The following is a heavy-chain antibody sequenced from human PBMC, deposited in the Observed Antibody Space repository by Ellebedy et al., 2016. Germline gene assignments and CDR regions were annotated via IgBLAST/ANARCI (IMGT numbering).Heavy chain of an antibody. CDR1: GYTFTSYY. CDR3: ARVLRYFGYMDV. V-gene: IGHV1-46*01. J-gene: IGHJ6*03. CDR2: INPSGGNT. Sequence: ASVKVSCKASGYTFTSYYMHWVRQAPGQGLEWMGVINPSGGNTVYPQKFQGRVTMTRDTSTSTVSMELSSLRSEDTAVYYCARVLRYFGYMDVWGKGTTVTVSS. D-gene: IGHD3-9*01.